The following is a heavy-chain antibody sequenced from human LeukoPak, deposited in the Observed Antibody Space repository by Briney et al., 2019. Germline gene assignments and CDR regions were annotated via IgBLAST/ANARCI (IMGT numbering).Heavy chain of an antibody. CDR3: AKDRDGRSNRGEQFDY. Sequence: PGGSLRLSCAASGFTFSSYAMSWVRQAPGKGLEWVSAIRGSGGSTYYADSVKGRFTISRDNAKNTLYLQMNSLRAEDTAVYYCAKDRDGRSNRGEQFDYWGQGTLVTVSS. CDR1: GFTFSSYA. J-gene: IGHJ4*02. CDR2: IRGSGGST. D-gene: IGHD1/OR15-1a*01. V-gene: IGHV3-23*01.